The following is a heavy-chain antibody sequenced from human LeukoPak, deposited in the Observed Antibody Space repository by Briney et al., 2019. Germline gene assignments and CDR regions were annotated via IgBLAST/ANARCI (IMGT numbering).Heavy chain of an antibody. CDR3: AKDGGQGADY. CDR2: ISGSDGST. V-gene: IGHV3-23*01. CDR1: GFSFSSYA. J-gene: IGHJ4*02. D-gene: IGHD3-16*01. Sequence: GGSLRLSCAASGFSFSSYAMSWVRQAPGKGLEWVSGISGSDGSTYYADSVKGRFTISRDNSKNTLYLQMNSLRAEDMAVYYCAKDGGQGADYWGQGTLVTVSS.